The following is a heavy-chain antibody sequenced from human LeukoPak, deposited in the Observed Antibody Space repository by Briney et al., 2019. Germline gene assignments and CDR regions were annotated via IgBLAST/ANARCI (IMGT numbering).Heavy chain of an antibody. Sequence: PGGSLRLSCAASGFSFSYYSLNWVRQAPGKGLEWVSVISWDGGYTYYADSVKGRFTISRDNSKNSLYLQMNSLRTEDTALYYCAKDDRAVAGTGYFDYWGQGTLVTVSS. CDR1: GFSFSYYS. J-gene: IGHJ4*02. V-gene: IGHV3-43*01. CDR3: AKDDRAVAGTGYFDY. D-gene: IGHD6-19*01. CDR2: ISWDGGYT.